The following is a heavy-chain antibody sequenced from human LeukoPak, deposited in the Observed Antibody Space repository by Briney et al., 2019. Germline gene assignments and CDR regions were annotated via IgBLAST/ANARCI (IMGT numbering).Heavy chain of an antibody. CDR1: GFTFSDYS. V-gene: IGHV3-7*03. CDR2: INPDGSER. CDR3: TRDLAAVPGPRMDV. D-gene: IGHD6-19*01. J-gene: IGHJ6*02. Sequence: GGSLRLSCAASGFTFSDYSMNWVRQAPGKGLEWVALINPDGSERYYVDSVEGRFTISRDNARNSLYLQMDSLRDDDTAMYFCTRDLAAVPGPRMDVWGQGTTVTVSS.